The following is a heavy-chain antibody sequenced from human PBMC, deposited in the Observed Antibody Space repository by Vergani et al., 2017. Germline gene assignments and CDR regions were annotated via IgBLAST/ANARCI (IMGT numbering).Heavy chain of an antibody. Sequence: QVQLVESGGGVVQPGRSLRLSCAASGFTFSSYGMHWVRQAPGKGLEWVAVISYDGSNKYYADSVKGRFTISRDNSKNTLYLQMNSLRAEDTAVYYCAKHEDGSETYYKGFFDYWSQGTLVTVSS. CDR1: GFTFSSYG. CDR3: AKHEDGSETYYKGFFDY. D-gene: IGHD3-10*01. J-gene: IGHJ4*02. CDR2: ISYDGSNK. V-gene: IGHV3-30*18.